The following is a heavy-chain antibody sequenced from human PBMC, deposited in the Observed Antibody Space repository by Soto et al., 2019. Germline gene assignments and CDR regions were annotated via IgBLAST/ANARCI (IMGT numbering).Heavy chain of an antibody. CDR3: ARDGRLRQWLDFFDY. V-gene: IGHV3-30*04. CDR2: MPHDGKNK. J-gene: IGHJ4*02. Sequence: HPGGSLRLSCAASGFTFSSYAIHWVRQAPGEGLEWVAVMPHDGKNKYYAESVKGRFTISRDNSKNTLYLQMNSLRPEDTSVYFCARDGRLRQWLDFFDYWGQGTLVTVSS. CDR1: GFTFSSYA. D-gene: IGHD6-19*01.